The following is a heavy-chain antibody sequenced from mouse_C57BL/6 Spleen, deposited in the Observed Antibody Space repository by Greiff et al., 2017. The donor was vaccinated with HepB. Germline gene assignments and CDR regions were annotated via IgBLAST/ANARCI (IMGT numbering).Heavy chain of an antibody. J-gene: IGHJ2*01. CDR3: TRWTTVVAHYFDY. CDR1: GYTFTDYE. D-gene: IGHD1-1*01. Sequence: VQLQQSGAELVRPGASVTLSCKASGYTFTDYEMHWVKQTPVHGLEWIGAIDPETGGTAYNQKFKGKAILTADKSSSTAYMELRSLTSEDSAVYYCTRWTTVVAHYFDYWGQGTTLTVSS. CDR2: IDPETGGT. V-gene: IGHV1-15*01.